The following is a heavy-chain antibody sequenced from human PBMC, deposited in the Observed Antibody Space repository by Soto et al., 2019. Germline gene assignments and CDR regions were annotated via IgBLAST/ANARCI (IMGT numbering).Heavy chain of an antibody. Sequence: GGSLRLSCTASGFTFGDYAMSWFRQAPGKGLEWVGFIRSKAYGGTTEYAASVKGRFTISRDDSKSIAYLQMNSLKTEDTAVYYCTNPGSSWRLPYWGQGTLVTVSS. J-gene: IGHJ4*02. D-gene: IGHD6-13*01. CDR1: GFTFGDYA. CDR3: TNPGSSWRLPY. V-gene: IGHV3-49*03. CDR2: IRSKAYGGTT.